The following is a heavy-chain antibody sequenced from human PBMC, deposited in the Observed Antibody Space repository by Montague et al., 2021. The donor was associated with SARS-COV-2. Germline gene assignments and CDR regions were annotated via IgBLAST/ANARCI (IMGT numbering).Heavy chain of an antibody. J-gene: IGHJ2*01. D-gene: IGHD2-21*02. Sequence: CAISGDSVSSNIATWNWTRQSPSRGLEWLGRTYCRSKWYNDYAVSVKSRVIINPDTSNNRISLQLNSVTPEDTAVYYCARAYCGGDCYFYWYFDLWGRGTLVTVSS. V-gene: IGHV6-1*01. CDR2: TYCRSKWYN. CDR3: ARAYCGGDCYFYWYFDL. CDR1: GDSVSSNIAT.